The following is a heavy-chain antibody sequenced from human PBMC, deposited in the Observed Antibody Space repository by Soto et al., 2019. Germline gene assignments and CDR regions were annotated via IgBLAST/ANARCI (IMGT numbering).Heavy chain of an antibody. V-gene: IGHV4-61*01. J-gene: IGHJ4*02. CDR2: IYYSEST. CDR3: AREGLYGDYDY. Sequence: QVQLQESGPGLVKPSETLSLTCTVSGGSVSSGSYYWSWIRQPPGKGLEWIGYIYYSESTNYNPSLKSRVTISVDTSKNQFSLKLSSVTAADTAVYYCAREGLYGDYDYWGQGTLVTVSS. CDR1: GGSVSSGSYY. D-gene: IGHD4-17*01.